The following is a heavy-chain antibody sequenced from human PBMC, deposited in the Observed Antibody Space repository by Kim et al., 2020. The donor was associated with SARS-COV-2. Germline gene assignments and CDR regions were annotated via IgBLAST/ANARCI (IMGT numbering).Heavy chain of an antibody. Sequence: SETLSLTCAVYGGSFSGYYWSWIRQPPGKGLEWIGEINHSGSTNYNPSLKSRVTISVDTSKNQFSLKLSSVTAADTAVYYCARGQKLERRDYYGMDVWGQGTTVTVSS. CDR3: ARGQKLERRDYYGMDV. CDR1: GGSFSGYY. D-gene: IGHD1-1*01. CDR2: INHSGST. J-gene: IGHJ6*02. V-gene: IGHV4-34*01.